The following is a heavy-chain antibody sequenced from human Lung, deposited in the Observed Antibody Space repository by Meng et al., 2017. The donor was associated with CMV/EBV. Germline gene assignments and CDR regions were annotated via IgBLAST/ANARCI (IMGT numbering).Heavy chain of an antibody. J-gene: IGHJ4*02. D-gene: IGHD1-26*01. V-gene: IGHV3-21*01. CDR2: ISSSSSYI. CDR1: GFSFSGYA. CDR3: ARSWDGLGY. Sequence: GGSLRLSCAASGFSFSGYALNWVRQAPGKGLEWVSSISSSSSYIYYADSVKGRFTISRDNAKNSLFLQMNSLRADDTAVYFCARSWDGLGYWGQGTVVTGSS.